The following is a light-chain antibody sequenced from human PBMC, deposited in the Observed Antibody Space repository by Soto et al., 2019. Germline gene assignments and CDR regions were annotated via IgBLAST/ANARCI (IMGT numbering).Light chain of an antibody. CDR3: SSFASIHTYV. V-gene: IGLV2-14*01. Sequence: QSALTQPASVSGSPGQSITISCTGTSSDVAFYNHVSWYQQHPGKAPKLLIYEVNNRPSGVSHRFSGSKSGNTASLTISGLQAEDVADYYCSSFASIHTYVFGTGTKVTVL. CDR2: EVN. CDR1: SSDVAFYNH. J-gene: IGLJ1*01.